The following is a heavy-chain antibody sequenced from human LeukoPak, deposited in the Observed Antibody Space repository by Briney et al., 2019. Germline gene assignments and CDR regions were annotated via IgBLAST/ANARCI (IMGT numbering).Heavy chain of an antibody. CDR2: ISGSATTI. CDR1: GFTFSDYY. CDR3: ARHDWFDP. V-gene: IGHV3-11*04. Sequence: GGSLRLSCAASGFTFSDYYMSWIRQAPGKGLEWLSYISGSATTIKYADSVTGRFTISRDNAKNSLYLQMNNLRAEDTAVYYCARHDWFDPWGQGTLVTVSS. J-gene: IGHJ5*02.